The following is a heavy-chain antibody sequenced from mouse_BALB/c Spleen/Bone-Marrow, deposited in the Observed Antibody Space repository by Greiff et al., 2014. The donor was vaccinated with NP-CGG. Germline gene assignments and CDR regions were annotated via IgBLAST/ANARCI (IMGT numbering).Heavy chain of an antibody. V-gene: IGHV1-54*01. CDR1: GYAFTNYL. D-gene: IGHD1-1*01. CDR2: IYPGSGGT. Sequence: VQLVESGAELVRPGTSVKVSCKASGYAFTNYLIEWVKQRPGQGLEWIGVIYPGSGGTNYNEKFRDKATLTADKSSSTAYMQLSSLTSDDSAVYFCARGTTGYYFDYWGQGTTLTVSS. J-gene: IGHJ2*01. CDR3: ARGTTGYYFDY.